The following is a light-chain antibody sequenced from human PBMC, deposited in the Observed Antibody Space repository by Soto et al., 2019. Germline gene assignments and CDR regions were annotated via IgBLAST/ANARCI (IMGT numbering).Light chain of an antibody. CDR1: QSVRSD. CDR3: QQLNNWPLT. Sequence: EIVLTQSPATRSLSPGERATLSCRASQSVRSDLAWYQQKPGQAPRLLIYDASRRATGIPARFSGSGSGTDFTLTISSLEPEGFAVYYCQQLNNWPLTFGGGTKVDIK. CDR2: DAS. V-gene: IGKV3-11*01. J-gene: IGKJ4*01.